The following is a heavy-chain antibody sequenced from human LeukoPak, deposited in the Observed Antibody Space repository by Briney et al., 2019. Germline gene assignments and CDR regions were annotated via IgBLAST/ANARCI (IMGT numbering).Heavy chain of an antibody. J-gene: IGHJ5*02. CDR1: GFTFSRYC. CDR2: IYSDGSIT. V-gene: IGHV3-74*01. D-gene: IGHD2-2*01. Sequence: PGGSLRLSCAASGFTFSRYCMHWVRQAPGTGLVWVSRIYSDGSITDYADSVKGRFTISRDNAKNALYLQMNSLRADDTAVYYCSRGDCTSTTCHNWFDPWGQGTLVTVSS. CDR3: SRGDCTSTTCHNWFDP.